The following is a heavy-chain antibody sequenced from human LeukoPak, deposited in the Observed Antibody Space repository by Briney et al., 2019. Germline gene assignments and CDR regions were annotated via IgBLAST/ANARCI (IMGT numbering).Heavy chain of an antibody. CDR1: GLTFRTTW. D-gene: IGHD3-16*01. CDR2: INHNGNVN. Sequence: PGGSLRLSCATSGLTFRTTWMHWARQAPGKGLEWVASINHNGNVNYYVDSVKGRFTISRDNAKNSLYLQMSDLRAEDTAVYFCARGGGLDVWGQGATVTVSS. V-gene: IGHV3-7*03. CDR3: ARGGGLDV. J-gene: IGHJ6*02.